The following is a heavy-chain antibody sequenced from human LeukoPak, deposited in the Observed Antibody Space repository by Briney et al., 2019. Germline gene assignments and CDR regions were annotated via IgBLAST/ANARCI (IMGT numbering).Heavy chain of an antibody. CDR2: INPNSGGT. CDR3: ARDGASSGNPWD. Sequence: ASEKVSCKASGYTFTGYYMHWLRQAPGQGLEWMGRINPNSGGTNYAQKFQGRVTMTRDTSISTAYMELSRLRSDDTAAYYCARDGASSGNPWDWGQGTMVTVSS. CDR1: GYTFTGYY. D-gene: IGHD6-19*01. J-gene: IGHJ4*02. V-gene: IGHV1-2*06.